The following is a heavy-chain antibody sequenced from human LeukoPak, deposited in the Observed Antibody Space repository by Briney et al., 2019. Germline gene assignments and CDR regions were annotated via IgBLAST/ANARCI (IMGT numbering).Heavy chain of an antibody. CDR1: GYAFTGYY. CDR3: ARDQDSAAGGMDV. D-gene: IGHD6-13*01. J-gene: IGHJ6*04. V-gene: IGHV1-18*04. CDR2: ISAYNGNT. Sequence: GASVKVSCKASGYAFTGYYMHWVRQAPGQGLEWMGWISAYNGNTNYAQKLQGRVTMTTDTSTSTAYMELRSLRSDDTAVYYCARDQDSAAGGMDVWGKGTTVTVSS.